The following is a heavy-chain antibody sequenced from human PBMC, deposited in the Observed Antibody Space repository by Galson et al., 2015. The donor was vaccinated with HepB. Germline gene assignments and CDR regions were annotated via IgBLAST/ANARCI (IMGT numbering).Heavy chain of an antibody. V-gene: IGHV3-30*03. CDR1: GFSFSTYG. CDR2: ISYDATNK. D-gene: IGHD3-3*01. Sequence: SLRLSCAASGFSFSTYGMHWVRQAPGKGLEWVAVISYDATNKYYGDPVKGRFTISRDNAKNTLYLHMNSLRTEDTAVYYCARDQDFGVFTPTEHYYFYGMDVWGQGTTVSVSS. CDR3: ARDQDFGVFTPTEHYYFYGMDV. J-gene: IGHJ6*02.